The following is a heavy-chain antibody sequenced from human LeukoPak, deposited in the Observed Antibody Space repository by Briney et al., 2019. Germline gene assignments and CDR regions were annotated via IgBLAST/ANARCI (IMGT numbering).Heavy chain of an antibody. CDR3: ARASIVVVPAARGYYYMDV. V-gene: IGHV1-24*01. CDR2: FDPEDGET. Sequence: ASVKVSCKVSGYTLTELSMHWVRQAPGKGLEWMGGFDPEDGETIYAQKFQGRVTMTRDMSTSTVYMELSSLRSEDTAVYYCARASIVVVPAARGYYYMDVWGKGTTVTVSS. CDR1: GYTLTELS. D-gene: IGHD2-2*01. J-gene: IGHJ6*03.